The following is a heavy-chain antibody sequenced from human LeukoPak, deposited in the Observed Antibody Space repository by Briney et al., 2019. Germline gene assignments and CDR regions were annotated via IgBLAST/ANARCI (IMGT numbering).Heavy chain of an antibody. J-gene: IGHJ4*02. D-gene: IGHD2-21*02. Sequence: SETLSLTCVVSGYPISRGYFWGWVRQPPGKGLEWIGSMSHSGNTHYSPSLKSRVTISMDMSNNQFSLRLSSVTAADTAVYYCATLPSQTGIYLDCYFDNWGQGTLVTVSS. V-gene: IGHV4-38-2*01. CDR3: ATLPSQTGIYLDCYFDN. CDR2: MSHSGNT. CDR1: GYPISRGYF.